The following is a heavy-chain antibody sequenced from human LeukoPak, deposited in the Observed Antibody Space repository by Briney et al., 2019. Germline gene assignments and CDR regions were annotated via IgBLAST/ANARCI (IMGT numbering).Heavy chain of an antibody. CDR1: AFTFSSYE. D-gene: IGHD1-14*01. CDR2: ISSTGNTI. J-gene: IGHJ4*02. V-gene: IGHV3-48*03. CDR3: AKGTRQYSYYYFDY. Sequence: GGSLRLSCTASAFTFSSYEMNWVRQAPGKGLEWVSYISSTGNTIYYADSVKGRFTISRDNAKNSLYLQVNSLRAEDTAVYYCAKGTRQYSYYYFDYWGQGTLVTVSS.